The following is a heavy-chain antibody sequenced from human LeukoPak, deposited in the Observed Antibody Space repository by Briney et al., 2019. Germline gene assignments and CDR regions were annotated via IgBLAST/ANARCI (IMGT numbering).Heavy chain of an antibody. D-gene: IGHD3-10*01. V-gene: IGHV4-30-2*02. CDR1: GGSISSGGYS. CDR2: IYHSGST. Sequence: SETLSLTCAVSGGSISSGGYSWSWIRQPPGKGLEWIGYIYHSGSTNYNPSLKSRVTISVDTSKNQFSLKLSSVTAADTAVYYCARTAYYGYFDYWGQGTLVTVSS. J-gene: IGHJ4*02. CDR3: ARTAYYGYFDY.